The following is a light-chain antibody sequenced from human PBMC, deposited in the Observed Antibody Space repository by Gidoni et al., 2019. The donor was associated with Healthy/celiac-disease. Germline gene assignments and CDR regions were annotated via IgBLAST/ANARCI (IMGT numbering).Light chain of an antibody. CDR2: DAS. V-gene: IGKV1-33*01. CDR1: QDISNY. Sequence: IQMTQSPSSLSASVGDRVTITCQASQDISNYLHWYQQKPGKAPKLLIYDASNLETGVPSRFSGSGSGTDFTFTISSLQPEDIATYYCQQYDNLLITFGQGTRLEIK. CDR3: QQYDNLLIT. J-gene: IGKJ5*01.